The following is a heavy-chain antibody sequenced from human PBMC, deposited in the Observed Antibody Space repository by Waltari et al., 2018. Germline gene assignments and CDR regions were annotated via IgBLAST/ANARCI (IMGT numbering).Heavy chain of an antibody. V-gene: IGHV1-69-2*01. D-gene: IGHD6-13*01. CDR1: GYTFTDYY. J-gene: IGHJ2*01. CDR2: VDPEDGET. CDR3: AREVAAAGTSYGYFDL. Sequence: VQLVQSGAEVKKPGASVTVSCTASGYTFTDYYMHWVQQAPGKGLEWMGRVDPEDGETIYAEKFQGRVTITADTSTDTAYMELSSLRSEDTAVYYCAREVAAAGTSYGYFDLWGRGTLVTVSS.